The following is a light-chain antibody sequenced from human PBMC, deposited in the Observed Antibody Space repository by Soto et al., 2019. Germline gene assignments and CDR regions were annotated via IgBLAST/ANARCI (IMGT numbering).Light chain of an antibody. V-gene: IGKV4-1*01. Sequence: DIVMTQSPDSLAVSLGERATINCKSSQSVLYSSNNKNYLGWYQQKPGQTPKLLIYWASTRDSGVPDRFSGSGSGTDFTLPISSLQAEDVAVYYCQPYYSPPYTFGQGTRLEIK. CDR2: WAS. J-gene: IGKJ2*01. CDR3: QPYYSPPYT. CDR1: QSVLYSSNNKNY.